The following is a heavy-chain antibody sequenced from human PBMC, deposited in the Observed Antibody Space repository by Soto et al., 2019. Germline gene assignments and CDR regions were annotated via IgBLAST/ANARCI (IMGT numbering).Heavy chain of an antibody. CDR1: GFTFSSYA. V-gene: IGHV3-23*01. D-gene: IGHD6-19*01. J-gene: IGHJ4*02. CDR2: ITGSGGST. CDR3: AKTQYSSGWYEDY. Sequence: GSLRLSCAASGFTFSSYATSWVRQAPGKGLEWVSGITGSGGSTHYADSVKGRFTISRDNSKNTLYLQMNSLRAEDTAIYYCAKTQYSSGWYEDYWGQGTLVTVSS.